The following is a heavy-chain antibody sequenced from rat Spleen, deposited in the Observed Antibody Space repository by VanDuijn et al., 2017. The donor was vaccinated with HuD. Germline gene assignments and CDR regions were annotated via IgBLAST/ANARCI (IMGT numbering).Heavy chain of an antibody. D-gene: IGHD1-12*03. V-gene: IGHV5-7*01. Sequence: EVQLVESGGGLVQPGRSLKLSCAASGFTFSDYNMAWVRQAPKKGLEWVATISYDGSSTYYRDSVKGRFTISRDNAKSTLYLQMDSLRSEDTAIYYCARAPYYYDGYLDYWGQGVMVTVSS. CDR1: GFTFSDYN. CDR2: ISYDGSST. J-gene: IGHJ2*01. CDR3: ARAPYYYDGYLDY.